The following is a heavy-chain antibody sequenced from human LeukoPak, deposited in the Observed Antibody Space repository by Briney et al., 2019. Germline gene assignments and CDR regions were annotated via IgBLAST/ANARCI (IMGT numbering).Heavy chain of an antibody. Sequence: QAGGSLRLSCAASGFTFSSYWMHWVRQAPGKGLVWVSRINSDGSSTSYADSVKGRFTISRDNAKNTLYLQMNSLRAEDTAVYYCARERYCTNGVCYGSSSSDYWGQGTLVTVSS. D-gene: IGHD2-8*01. J-gene: IGHJ4*02. CDR2: INSDGSST. CDR3: ARERYCTNGVCYGSSSSDY. V-gene: IGHV3-74*01. CDR1: GFTFSSYW.